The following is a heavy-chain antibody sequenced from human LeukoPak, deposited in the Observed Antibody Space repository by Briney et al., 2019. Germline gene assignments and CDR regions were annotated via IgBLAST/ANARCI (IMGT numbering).Heavy chain of an antibody. V-gene: IGHV4-59*01. J-gene: IGHJ3*02. CDR3: ARAGIVGDAFDI. CDR1: GGSISSYY. D-gene: IGHD2-15*01. Sequence: KPSETLSLTCTVSGGSISSYYWSWIRQPPGKGLEWIGYIYYSGSTNYNPSLKSRVTISVDTSKNQFSLKLSSVTAADTAVYYCARAGIVGDAFDIWGQGTMVTVSS. CDR2: IYYSGST.